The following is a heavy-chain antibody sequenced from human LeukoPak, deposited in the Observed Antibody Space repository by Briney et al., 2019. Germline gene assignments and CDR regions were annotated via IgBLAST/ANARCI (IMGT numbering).Heavy chain of an antibody. CDR2: IYHSGNT. V-gene: IGHV4-38-2*02. Sequence: PSVTLSLACTVSGYSISSGYYWGWIRQPPGKGLEWIGSIYHSGNTYYNPSLKGRVTISVDTSKNQFSLKLSSVTAADTTVYYCARAGYGDSDFDYWGQGTLVTVSS. CDR3: ARAGYGDSDFDY. CDR1: GYSISSGYY. J-gene: IGHJ4*02. D-gene: IGHD4-17*01.